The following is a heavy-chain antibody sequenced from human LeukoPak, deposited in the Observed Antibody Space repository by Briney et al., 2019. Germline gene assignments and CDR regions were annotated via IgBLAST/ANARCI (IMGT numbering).Heavy chain of an antibody. D-gene: IGHD3-16*02. CDR2: IYYSGNT. V-gene: IGHV4-39*07. Sequence: SETLSLTCTVSGGSISSSYSYWGWIRQPPGKGLEWIGNIYYSGNTYYSPSLTSRVTLSVDTSENQFSLKLSSVTAADTAFYYCARDLYVWGSYRYTDAFDIWGQGTMVTVSS. J-gene: IGHJ3*02. CDR1: GGSISSSYSY. CDR3: ARDLYVWGSYRYTDAFDI.